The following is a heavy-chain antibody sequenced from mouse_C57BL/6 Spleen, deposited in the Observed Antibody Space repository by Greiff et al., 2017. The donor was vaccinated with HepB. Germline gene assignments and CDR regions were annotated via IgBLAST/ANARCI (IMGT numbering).Heavy chain of an antibody. J-gene: IGHJ1*03. Sequence: VQLQQSGAELVRPGTSVKVSCKASGYAFTNYLIEWVKQRPGQGLEWIGVINPGSGGTNYNEKFKGKATLTADKSSSTAYMQLSSLTSEDSAVYFCARRAGSSYYWYFDVWGTGTTVTVSS. D-gene: IGHD1-1*01. CDR1: GYAFTNYL. CDR2: INPGSGGT. CDR3: ARRAGSSYYWYFDV. V-gene: IGHV1-54*01.